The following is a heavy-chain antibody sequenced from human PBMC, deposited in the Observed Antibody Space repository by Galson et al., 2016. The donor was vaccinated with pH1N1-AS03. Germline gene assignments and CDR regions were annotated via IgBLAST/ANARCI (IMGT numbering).Heavy chain of an antibody. J-gene: IGHJ3*02. CDR1: GFTFSSSW. V-gene: IGHV3-7*01. D-gene: IGHD3-22*01. Sequence: SLRLSCAASGFTFSSSWMSWVRQAPGKGLEWVANIRQDGSDKYYVDSVRGRFTISRDNAKNSLYLRMNSLRAEDTALYYCARSRSPDYYDSSTYRPDAFDIWGQGTMVTVSS. CDR3: ARSRSPDYYDSSTYRPDAFDI. CDR2: IRQDGSDK.